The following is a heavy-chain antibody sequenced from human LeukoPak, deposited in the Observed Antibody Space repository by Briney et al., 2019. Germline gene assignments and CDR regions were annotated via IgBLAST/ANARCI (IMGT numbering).Heavy chain of an antibody. D-gene: IGHD6-19*01. CDR1: GYTFTGYY. CDR2: INPNSGGT. V-gene: IGHV1-2*02. CDR3: AREGVDSSGWDY. J-gene: IGHJ4*02. Sequence: ASVKVSCKTSGYTFTGYYMHWVRQAPGQGLEWMGWINPNSGGTNYAQKFQGRVTMTRDTSISTAYMELSRLRSDDTAVYYCAREGVDSSGWDYWGQGTLVTVSS.